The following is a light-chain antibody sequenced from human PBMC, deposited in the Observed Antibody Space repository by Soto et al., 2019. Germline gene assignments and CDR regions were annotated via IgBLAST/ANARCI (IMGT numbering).Light chain of an antibody. CDR1: QSVSSSY. CDR2: GAS. Sequence: EIVLTQSPGTLSLSPGERATLSCRASQSVSSSYLAWYQQKPGQAPRLLIYGASSRATGIPDRFSGSGSGTHFTLTISRLEPEDFAVYYCRQYDGSPITFGQGTRLEIK. V-gene: IGKV3-20*01. J-gene: IGKJ5*01. CDR3: RQYDGSPIT.